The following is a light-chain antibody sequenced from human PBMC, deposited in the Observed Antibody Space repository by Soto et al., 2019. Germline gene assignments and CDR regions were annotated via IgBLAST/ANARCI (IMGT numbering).Light chain of an antibody. CDR3: QKYTNVPT. CDR1: QGISNY. CDR2: AAS. J-gene: IGKJ4*01. Sequence: DIQMTQSPSSLSASVGDRVTITCLASQGISNYLAWYQQIPGKVPKLLLSAASTLQSGVPSRFSGSGSGTDFTLTISSLQPEDVATYYCQKYTNVPTFGGGTKVEIQ. V-gene: IGKV1-27*01.